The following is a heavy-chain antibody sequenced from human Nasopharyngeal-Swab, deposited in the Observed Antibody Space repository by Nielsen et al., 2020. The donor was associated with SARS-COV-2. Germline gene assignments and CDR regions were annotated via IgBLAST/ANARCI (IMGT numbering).Heavy chain of an antibody. J-gene: IGHJ5*02. CDR3: ARGWQRHIVVVTANNWFDP. Sequence: ASVKVSCKASGYTFTSYYMHWVRQAPGQGLEWMGIINPSGGSTSYAQKFQGRVTMTRDTSTSTVYMELSSLRSEDTAVYYCARGWQRHIVVVTANNWFDPWGQGTLVTVSS. V-gene: IGHV1-46*01. CDR2: INPSGGST. CDR1: GYTFTSYY. D-gene: IGHD2-21*02.